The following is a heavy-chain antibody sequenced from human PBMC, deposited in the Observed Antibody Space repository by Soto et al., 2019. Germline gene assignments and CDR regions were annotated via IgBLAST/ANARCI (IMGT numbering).Heavy chain of an antibody. Sequence: SGPTLVNPTQTLTLTCTFSGFSLSTNGVAVGWIRQPPGKALEWLALIFWDDDARYSPSLKSRLTVTKDTSKNQVVLTMTNMDPVDTATYYCAHRRGDYGDYTILFDYWGQGTLVTVSS. V-gene: IGHV2-5*02. CDR2: IFWDDDA. D-gene: IGHD4-17*01. CDR1: GFSLSTNGVA. J-gene: IGHJ4*02. CDR3: AHRRGDYGDYTILFDY.